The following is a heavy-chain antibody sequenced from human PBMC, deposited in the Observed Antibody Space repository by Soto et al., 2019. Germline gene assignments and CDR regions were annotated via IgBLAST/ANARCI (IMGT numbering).Heavy chain of an antibody. CDR1: GLTFRRYW. V-gene: IGHV3-74*01. CDR2: IKTDGSVA. D-gene: IGHD3-3*02. J-gene: IGHJ4*02. Sequence: AAAGLTFRRYWMDWVRQAPGKGLVWVSRIKTDGSVARPVDSVKGRFTISRDNAKNTLFLHMNRLRAEDTAVYYCVRDMQFWRLDSWGPVTLVTESS. CDR3: VRDMQFWRLDS.